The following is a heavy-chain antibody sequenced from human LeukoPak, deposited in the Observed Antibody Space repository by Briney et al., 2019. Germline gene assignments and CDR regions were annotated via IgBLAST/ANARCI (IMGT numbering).Heavy chain of an antibody. D-gene: IGHD4-11*01. J-gene: IGHJ6*03. CDR2: ISPSGGST. Sequence: GASVKLSCKAFGYTFTGYWMHWVRQAPGQGPEWMGVISPSGGSTIYAQKFKGRVTLTRDMSTSTDYLELSSLRSEDTAVYYCARARNYGGYYYYYMDVWGKGTTVTVSS. CDR3: ARARNYGGYYYYYMDV. CDR1: GYTFTGYW. V-gene: IGHV1-46*01.